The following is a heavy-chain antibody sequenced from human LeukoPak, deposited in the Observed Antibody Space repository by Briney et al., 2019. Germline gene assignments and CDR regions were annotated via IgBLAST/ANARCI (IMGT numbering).Heavy chain of an antibody. CDR3: ARSLRVRGVPDYMDV. CDR2: IKQDGSEK. CDR1: GFTFSSYW. Sequence: GGSLRLSCAASGFTFSSYWMSWVRQAPGKGLEWVANIKQDGSEKNYVDSVKGRFTISRDNAKNSLFLQMNSLRADDTAVYYCARSLRVRGVPDYMDVWGKGTTVTISS. D-gene: IGHD3-10*01. J-gene: IGHJ6*03. V-gene: IGHV3-7*03.